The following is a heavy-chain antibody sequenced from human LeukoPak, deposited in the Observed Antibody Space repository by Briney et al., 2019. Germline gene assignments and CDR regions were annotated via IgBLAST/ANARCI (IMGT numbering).Heavy chain of an antibody. Sequence: PGWSLRLSCAASGLTFSSYEMNWVGQAPGKGLEGVSYISSSGSTIYYADSVKGRFTISRDNAKNSLYLQMNSLRAEDTAVYYCGREGSGYDYFDYWSQGTLVTVSS. V-gene: IGHV3-48*03. D-gene: IGHD5-12*01. CDR2: ISSSGSTI. CDR1: GLTFSSYE. J-gene: IGHJ4*02. CDR3: GREGSGYDYFDY.